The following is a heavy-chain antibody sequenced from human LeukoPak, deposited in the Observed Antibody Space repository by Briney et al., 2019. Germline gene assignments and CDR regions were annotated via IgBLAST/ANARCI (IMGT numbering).Heavy chain of an antibody. CDR3: ARDPRSGWLQGMDV. CDR2: IYYSGST. V-gene: IGHV4-30-4*01. D-gene: IGHD6-19*01. CDR1: GGSISIGDYY. Sequence: SETLSLTCTVSGGSISIGDYYWSWIRQPPGKGLEWIGYIYYSGSTYYNPSLKSPVTISVDPSKNQFSPKLSSVTPAATGVYYCARDPRSGWLQGMDVWAEGPTLAVSS. J-gene: IGHJ6*01.